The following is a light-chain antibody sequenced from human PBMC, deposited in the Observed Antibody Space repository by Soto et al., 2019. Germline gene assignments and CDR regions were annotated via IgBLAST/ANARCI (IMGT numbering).Light chain of an antibody. CDR2: AAS. Sequence: DIQITQSPSSLSASVGYRVTITCRASQSISSYLNWYQQKPGKAPKLLIYAASSLQSGVPSRFSGSGSRTDFTLTISSLQPEDFATYYCQQSYSTPPTFGQGTKVDIK. CDR1: QSISSY. V-gene: IGKV1-39*01. J-gene: IGKJ1*01. CDR3: QQSYSTPPT.